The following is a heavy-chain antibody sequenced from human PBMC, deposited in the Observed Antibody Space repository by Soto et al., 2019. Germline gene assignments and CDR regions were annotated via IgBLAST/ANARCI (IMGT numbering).Heavy chain of an antibody. CDR1: GFSLSTTGVR. J-gene: IGHJ4*02. V-gene: IGHV2-5*02. CDR3: ARTARYCSGGSGYYGFDY. D-gene: IGHD2-15*01. CDR2: IYWAEDT. Sequence: QITLKESGPALVKPTQTPTLTCTFSGFSLSTTGVRVGWIRQPQGKALERLALIYWAEDTRYSPSLKSRLTITKDTSKNQVVLTMTNMDPVDTATYYCARTARYCSGGSGYYGFDYWGEGTLVTVSS.